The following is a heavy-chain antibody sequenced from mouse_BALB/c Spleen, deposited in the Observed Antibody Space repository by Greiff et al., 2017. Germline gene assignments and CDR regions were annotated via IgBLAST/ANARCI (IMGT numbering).Heavy chain of an antibody. Sequence: EVQVVESGGGLVKPGGSLKLSCAASGFTFSDYYMYWVRQTPEKRLEWVATISDGGSYTYYPDSVKGRFTISRDNAKNNLYLQMSSLKSEDTAMYYCARGLYYYGSVYYFDYWGQGTTLTVSS. CDR1: GFTFSDYY. V-gene: IGHV5-4*02. CDR3: ARGLYYYGSVYYFDY. D-gene: IGHD1-1*01. CDR2: ISDGGSYT. J-gene: IGHJ2*01.